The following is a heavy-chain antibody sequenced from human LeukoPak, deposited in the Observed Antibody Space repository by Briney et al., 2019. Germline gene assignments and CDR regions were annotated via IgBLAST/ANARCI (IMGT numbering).Heavy chain of an antibody. CDR1: GFTFSSYA. J-gene: IGHJ6*02. CDR2: ISSNGGST. Sequence: PGGSLRLSCAASGFTFSSYAMHWVRQAPGKGLEYVSAISSNGGSTYYANSVKGRFTISRDNSKNTLYLQMGSLRAEDMAVYYCARTGYYYDSSGYYHIPGYYYGMDVWGQGTTVAVSS. D-gene: IGHD3-22*01. V-gene: IGHV3-64*01. CDR3: ARTGYYYDSSGYYHIPGYYYGMDV.